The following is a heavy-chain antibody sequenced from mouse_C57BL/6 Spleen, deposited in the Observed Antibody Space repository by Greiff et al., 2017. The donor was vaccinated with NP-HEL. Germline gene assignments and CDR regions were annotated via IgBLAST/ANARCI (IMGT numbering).Heavy chain of an antibody. J-gene: IGHJ3*01. CDR3: ARSEVTTTSPFAY. CDR1: GYTLTSYW. CDR2: IDPSDSYT. D-gene: IGHD2-12*01. Sequence: QVQLQQPGAELVMPGASVKLSCKASGYTLTSYWMHWVKQRPGQGLEWIGEIDPSDSYTNYNQKFKGKSTLTVDKSSSTAYMQLSSLTSEDSAVYYCARSEVTTTSPFAYWGQGTLVTVSA. V-gene: IGHV1-69*01.